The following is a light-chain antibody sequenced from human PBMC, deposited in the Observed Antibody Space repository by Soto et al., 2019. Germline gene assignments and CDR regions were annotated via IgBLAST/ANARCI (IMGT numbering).Light chain of an antibody. V-gene: IGLV2-14*01. CDR3: SSHTSTSPYV. CDR2: EVS. J-gene: IGLJ1*01. CDR1: SSDVGGYNY. Sequence: QSVLTQPASVSGSPGQSITISCTGTSSDVGGYNYVSWYQQHPGKAPKLMIYEVSNRPSGVSNRFSGSKSGNTASLTISGLQADDEADYYCSSHTSTSPYVFGTGTKLTVL.